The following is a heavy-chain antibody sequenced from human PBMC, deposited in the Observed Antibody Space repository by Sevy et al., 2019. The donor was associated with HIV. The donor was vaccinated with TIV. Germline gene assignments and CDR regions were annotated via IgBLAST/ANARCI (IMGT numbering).Heavy chain of an antibody. J-gene: IGHJ4*02. CDR2: ISWNSGSI. CDR3: AKDTDRYSSSWYNY. D-gene: IGHD6-13*01. CDR1: GFTFDDYA. V-gene: IGHV3-9*01. Sequence: GGSLRLSCAASGFTFDDYAMHWVRQAPGKGLEWVSGISWNSGSIGYADSVKGRFTISRDNAKNSLYLQMNSLRAEDTALYYCAKDTDRYSSSWYNYWGQGTLVTVSS.